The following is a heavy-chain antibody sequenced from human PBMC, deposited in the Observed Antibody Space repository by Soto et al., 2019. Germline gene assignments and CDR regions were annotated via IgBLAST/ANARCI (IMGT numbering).Heavy chain of an antibody. Sequence: SETLSPTCTVSGDSINTYYWSWIRQPPGKGLEWIGHIYRSGTTRYNPSVESRVTISVDTSKNQFSLELSSVTAADTAVYYCATVQVATMYFDYWGQGILVTVSS. J-gene: IGHJ4*02. CDR2: IYRSGTT. CDR3: ATVQVATMYFDY. V-gene: IGHV4-59*01. CDR1: GDSINTYY. D-gene: IGHD5-12*01.